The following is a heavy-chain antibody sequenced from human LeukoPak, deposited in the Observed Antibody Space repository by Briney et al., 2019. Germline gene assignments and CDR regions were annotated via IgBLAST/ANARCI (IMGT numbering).Heavy chain of an antibody. CDR2: IYSSGSS. J-gene: IGHJ5*02. CDR3: AKADLPVRSPYNWFDP. CDR1: GASIRSSSNS. V-gene: IGHV4-30-4*07. Sequence: SETLSLTCAVSGASIRSSSNSWSWFRQPPGKGLEWIGDIYSSGSSSYNPSLQSRLLISIDTSKNHFSLELSSVTAADTAVYFCAKADLPVRSPYNWFDPWGQGTLVTVSS. D-gene: IGHD3-10*01.